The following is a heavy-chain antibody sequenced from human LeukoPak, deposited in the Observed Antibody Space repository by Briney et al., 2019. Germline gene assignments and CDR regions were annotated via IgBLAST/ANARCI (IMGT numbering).Heavy chain of an antibody. CDR3: AKDARSSSSSGLLFDY. J-gene: IGHJ4*02. CDR1: GFTFSSYG. Sequence: GGSLRLSCAASGFTFSSYGMHWVRQAPGKGLEWVAFIRYDGSNKYYADSVKGRFTISRDNSKNTLYLQMNSLRAEDTAVYYCAKDARSSSSSGLLFDYWGQGTLVIVSS. D-gene: IGHD6-6*01. CDR2: IRYDGSNK. V-gene: IGHV3-30*02.